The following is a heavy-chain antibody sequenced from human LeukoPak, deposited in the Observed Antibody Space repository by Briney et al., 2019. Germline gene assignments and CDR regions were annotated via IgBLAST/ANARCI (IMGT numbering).Heavy chain of an antibody. J-gene: IGHJ4*02. D-gene: IGHD5-12*01. V-gene: IGHV3-15*01. Sequence: GGSLRLSCAASGFTFSDAWMGWVRQAPGKGLEWVGRIKSKNDGGTTEYAAPVRGRFTISRDDSENTLSLQMNSLKIEDTAVYYCTKVIRGYSGSIYYWGQGTLVSVSS. CDR3: TKVIRGYSGSIYY. CDR2: IKSKNDGGTT. CDR1: GFTFSDAW.